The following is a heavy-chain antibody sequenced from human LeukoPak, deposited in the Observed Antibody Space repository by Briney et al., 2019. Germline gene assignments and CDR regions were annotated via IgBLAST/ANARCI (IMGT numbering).Heavy chain of an antibody. Sequence: SETLSLTXAVYGGSFSGYYWSWIRQPPGKGLEWIGEINHSGSTNYNPSLKSRVTISVDTSKNQFSLKLSSVTAADTAVYYCASGKGYSYGYNYYYYMDVWGKGTTVTVSS. CDR2: INHSGST. CDR3: ASGKGYSYGYNYYYYMDV. D-gene: IGHD5-18*01. CDR1: GGSFSGYY. V-gene: IGHV4-34*01. J-gene: IGHJ6*03.